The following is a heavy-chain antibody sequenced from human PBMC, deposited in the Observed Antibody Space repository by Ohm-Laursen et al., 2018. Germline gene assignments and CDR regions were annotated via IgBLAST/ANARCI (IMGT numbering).Heavy chain of an antibody. CDR1: GGSISSFY. D-gene: IGHD3-10*01. Sequence: SETLSLTCTVSGGSISSFYWSWIRQPPGKGLEWIGYVYYSGTTNYNPSLKSRITISVDTSKNQFSLNLSSVTAADTAIYYCARSYSRGFDYWGQGTLVTVSS. J-gene: IGHJ4*02. V-gene: IGHV4-59*01. CDR3: ARSYSRGFDY. CDR2: VYYSGTT.